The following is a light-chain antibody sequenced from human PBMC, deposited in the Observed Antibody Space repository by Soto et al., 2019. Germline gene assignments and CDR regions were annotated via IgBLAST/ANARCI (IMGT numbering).Light chain of an antibody. CDR3: QQYDT. V-gene: IGKV3-20*01. J-gene: IGKJ2*01. CDR1: QSVSSSD. Sequence: IVLTQSPGTLSLSPGERATLSCRASQSVSSSDLAWYQQKPGQAPRLIIYSASSRATGIPDRFSGSGSGTDFTLTISRLEPEDFAVYYCQQYDTFGQGTKLEIK. CDR2: SAS.